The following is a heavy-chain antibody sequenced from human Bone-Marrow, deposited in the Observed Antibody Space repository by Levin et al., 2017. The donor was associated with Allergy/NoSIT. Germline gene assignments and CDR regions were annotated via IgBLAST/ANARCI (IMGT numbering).Heavy chain of an antibody. J-gene: IGHJ4*02. CDR2: ISGSDGST. V-gene: IGHV3-23*01. CDR3: AKRAFTYGYAPDY. CDR1: GFTFRSYG. Sequence: LSLTCAASGFTFRSYGMSWVRPAPGKGLEWVSGISGSDGSTNYANSVKGRFTISRDISKNTLYLQMNSLRAEDTAVYYCAKRAFTYGYAPDYWGQGTLVTVSS. D-gene: IGHD5-18*01.